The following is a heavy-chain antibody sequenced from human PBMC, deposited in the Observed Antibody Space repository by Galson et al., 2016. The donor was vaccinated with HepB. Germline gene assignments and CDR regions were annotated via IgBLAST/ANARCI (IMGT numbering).Heavy chain of an antibody. CDR2: ISRSGGNT. V-gene: IGHV3-23*01. CDR1: GFIFSTYA. J-gene: IGHJ4*02. D-gene: IGHD3-16*01. CDR3: VKDGGGGYLAN. Sequence: SLRLSCAPSGFIFSTYAMSWVRQAPGKGLEWVSAISRSGGNTYYAASVKGRLTISRDNSKNKLQLQMNSLRVEDTALYYCVKDGGGGYLANWGQGTLVTVSS.